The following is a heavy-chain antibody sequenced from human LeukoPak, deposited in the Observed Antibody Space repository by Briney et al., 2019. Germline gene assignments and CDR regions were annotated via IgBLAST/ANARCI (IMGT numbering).Heavy chain of an antibody. V-gene: IGHV4-39*07. J-gene: IGHJ3*02. CDR2: FHYSGST. CDR3: ARGQLWFGEFRYAFHI. Sequence: PSETLSLTCNVSGGSISSSSYYWGWIRQTPGKGLEWIGSFHYSGSTYYNTSLKSRVIISVDTSKNQFSLKLSSVTAADTAVYYCARGQLWFGEFRYAFHIWGQGTMVTVSS. D-gene: IGHD3-10*01. CDR1: GGSISSSSYY.